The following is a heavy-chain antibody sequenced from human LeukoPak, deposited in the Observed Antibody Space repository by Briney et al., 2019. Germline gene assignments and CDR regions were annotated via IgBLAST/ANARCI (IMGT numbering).Heavy chain of an antibody. CDR2: ISYDGSNK. CDR1: GFTFSSYG. Sequence: GGSLRLSCAASGFTFSSYGMHWVRQAPGKGLEWVAVISYDGSNKYYAGSVKGRFTISRDNSKNTLYLQMNSLRAEDTAVYYCAKEAVAAAGRRNWFDPWGQGTLVTVSS. J-gene: IGHJ5*02. CDR3: AKEAVAAAGRRNWFDP. D-gene: IGHD6-13*01. V-gene: IGHV3-30*18.